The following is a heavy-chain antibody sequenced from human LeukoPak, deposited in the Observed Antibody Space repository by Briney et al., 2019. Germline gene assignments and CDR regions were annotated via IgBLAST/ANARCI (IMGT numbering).Heavy chain of an antibody. J-gene: IGHJ4*02. Sequence: SVKVSCKASGGTFSGYAISWVRQAPGQGLEWMGGIIPIFGTANYAQKFQGRVTITADESTSTAYMELSSLRSEDTAVYYCARDRYDSSGYYSWSFDYWGQGTLVTVSS. V-gene: IGHV1-69*13. CDR2: IIPIFGTA. CDR3: ARDRYDSSGYYSWSFDY. CDR1: GGTFSGYA. D-gene: IGHD3-22*01.